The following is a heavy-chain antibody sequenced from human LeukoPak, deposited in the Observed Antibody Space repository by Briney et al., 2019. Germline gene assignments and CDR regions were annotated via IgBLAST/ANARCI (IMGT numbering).Heavy chain of an antibody. CDR1: GFTFSSYA. D-gene: IGHD6-19*01. Sequence: PGRSLRLSCAASGFTFSSYAMHWVRQAPGKGLEWVAVISYDGSNKYYADSVKGRFTISRDNSKNTLYLQMNSLRAEDTAVYYCARAGRNKQWPLLRRYYFDYWGQGTLVTVSS. CDR2: ISYDGSNK. CDR3: ARAGRNKQWPLLRRYYFDY. V-gene: IGHV3-30-3*01. J-gene: IGHJ4*02.